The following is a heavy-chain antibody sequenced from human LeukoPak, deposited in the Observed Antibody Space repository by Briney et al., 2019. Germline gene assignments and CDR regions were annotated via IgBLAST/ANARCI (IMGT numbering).Heavy chain of an antibody. CDR2: INPNSGGT. J-gene: IGHJ6*03. CDR3: ARVPIAAAGTGGYYYYYMDV. D-gene: IGHD6-13*01. V-gene: IGHV1-2*02. CDR1: GYSFAGYY. Sequence: GDSLKISCKGSGYSFAGYYMHWVRQAPGQGLEWMGWINPNSGGTNYAQKFQGRVTMTRDTSISTAYMELSRLRSDDTAVYYCARVPIAAAGTGGYYYYYMDVWGKGTTVTVSS.